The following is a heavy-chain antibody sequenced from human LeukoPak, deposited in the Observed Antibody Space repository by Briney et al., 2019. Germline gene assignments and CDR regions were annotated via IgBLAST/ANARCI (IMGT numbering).Heavy chain of an antibody. D-gene: IGHD6-19*01. V-gene: IGHV1-18*01. CDR3: ARDLAVAGRGDFDY. CDR1: GHTFTSYG. Sequence: ASVKVSCKASGHTFTSYGISWVRQAPGQGLEWMGWISAYNGNTNYAQKLQGGVTMTTDTSTSTAYMELRSLRSDDTAVYYCARDLAVAGRGDFDYWGQGTLVTVSS. J-gene: IGHJ4*02. CDR2: ISAYNGNT.